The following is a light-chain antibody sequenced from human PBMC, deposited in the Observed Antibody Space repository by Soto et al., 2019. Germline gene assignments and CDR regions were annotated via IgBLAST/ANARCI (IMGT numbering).Light chain of an antibody. CDR3: GSYATSSTLVV. CDR1: SSDVGGYNY. V-gene: IGLV2-14*01. Sequence: QSVLTQPASVSGSPGQSITISCTGTSSDVGGYNYVSWYQQHPGKAPKLMIYEVSNRPSGVSNRFSGSKSGNTASLTISGLQDEDEADYYCGSYATSSTLVVFGGGIKVTVL. J-gene: IGLJ3*02. CDR2: EVS.